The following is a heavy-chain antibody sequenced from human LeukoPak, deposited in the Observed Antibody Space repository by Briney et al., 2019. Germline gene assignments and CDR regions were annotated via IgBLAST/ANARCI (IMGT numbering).Heavy chain of an antibody. D-gene: IGHD1-26*01. CDR2: INPNSGGT. J-gene: IGHJ1*01. V-gene: IGHV1-2*02. CDR3: AGERYSGSYYDFQH. Sequence: ASVKVSCKASGYTFTGYYMHWVRQAPGQGLEWMGWINPNSGGTNYAQKFQGRVTMTRDTSISTAYMELSRLRSDDTAVYYCAGERYSGSYYDFQHWGQGTLVTVSS. CDR1: GYTFTGYY.